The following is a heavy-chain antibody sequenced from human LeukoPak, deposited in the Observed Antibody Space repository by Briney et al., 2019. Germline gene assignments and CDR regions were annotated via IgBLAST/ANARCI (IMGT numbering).Heavy chain of an antibody. J-gene: IGHJ6*02. CDR3: ARNYDSSAYGYGMDV. CDR1: GFTFTTYW. CDR2: INSDGSST. V-gene: IGHV3-74*01. D-gene: IGHD3-22*01. Sequence: GGSLRLSCAASGFTFTTYWMHWVRQAPGKGLVWVSCINSDGSSTNYADSVKGRFTISRDNAKNTLYLQMNSLRVEDTAVYYCARNYDSSAYGYGMDVWGQGTTVTVSS.